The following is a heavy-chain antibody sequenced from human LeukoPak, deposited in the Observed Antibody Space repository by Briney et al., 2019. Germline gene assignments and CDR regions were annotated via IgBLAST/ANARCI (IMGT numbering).Heavy chain of an antibody. CDR1: GYSMSSGYY. CDR3: ARWRGSSWLIDY. J-gene: IGHJ4*02. D-gene: IGHD6-13*01. Sequence: SETLSLTCTVSGYSMSSGYYWGWIRQPPERGLEWIGSIYYSGNTYYNASLKSQVSISIDTSKNQFSLRLTSVTAADTAVYYCARWRGSSWLIDYWGQGTLVTVSS. CDR2: IYYSGNT. V-gene: IGHV4-38-2*02.